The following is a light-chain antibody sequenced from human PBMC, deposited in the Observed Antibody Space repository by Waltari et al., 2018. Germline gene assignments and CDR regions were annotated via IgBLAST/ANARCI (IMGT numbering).Light chain of an antibody. Sequence: QLVLTQSPSASASLGASVKLTCTLSSGHSNYAIDWHQPQPEKGPRYLMKLNSDGNHNKGAGLPDRFSGSSSGAERYLTISSLQSEDEADYYCQTWGTGIRVFGGGTKLTVL. V-gene: IGLV4-69*01. J-gene: IGLJ3*02. CDR2: LNSDGNH. CDR3: QTWGTGIRV. CDR1: SGHSNYA.